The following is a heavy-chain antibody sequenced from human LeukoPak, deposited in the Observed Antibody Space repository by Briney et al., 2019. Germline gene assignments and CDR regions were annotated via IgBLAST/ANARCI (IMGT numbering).Heavy chain of an antibody. D-gene: IGHD4/OR15-4a*01. CDR3: ARTDYGSLRGAFLI. Sequence: GGSLRLSCAASGFTFSSYEMNWVRLAPGKGQAWVSYVSSSGSTIYYADSVKGRFTISRDNAKNSLYLQTNSLRAEDTAVYYCARTDYGSLRGAFLIWGQGTMVTVSS. CDR2: VSSSGSTI. J-gene: IGHJ3*02. V-gene: IGHV3-48*03. CDR1: GFTFSSYE.